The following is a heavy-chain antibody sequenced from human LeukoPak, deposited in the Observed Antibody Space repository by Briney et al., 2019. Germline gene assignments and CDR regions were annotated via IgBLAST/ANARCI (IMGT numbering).Heavy chain of an antibody. Sequence: SETLSLTCTVSGGSISSGDYYWSWLRQPPGKGLEWIGYIYYSGSAYYNPSLKSRVTISVDTSKNQFSLKLSSVTAADTAVYYCARDRIDSSGRAAVFGYWGQGTLVTVSS. CDR3: ARDRIDSSGRAAVFGY. J-gene: IGHJ4*02. D-gene: IGHD3-22*01. V-gene: IGHV4-30-4*01. CDR1: GGSISSGDYY. CDR2: IYYSGSA.